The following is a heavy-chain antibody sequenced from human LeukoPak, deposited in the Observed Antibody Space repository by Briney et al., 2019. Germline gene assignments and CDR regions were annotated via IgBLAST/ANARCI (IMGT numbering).Heavy chain of an antibody. CDR2: INHSGST. Sequence: TGGSLRLSSAASGFTFSNYEMNWVRQPPGKGLEGIGEINHSGSTNYNPSLKSRVTISVDTSKNQFSLKLSSVTAADTAVYYCARKRKGISSSYPFLNYYYMDVWGKGTTVTVSS. CDR1: GFTFSNYE. J-gene: IGHJ6*03. D-gene: IGHD6-13*01. V-gene: IGHV4-34*01. CDR3: ARKRKGISSSYPFLNYYYMDV.